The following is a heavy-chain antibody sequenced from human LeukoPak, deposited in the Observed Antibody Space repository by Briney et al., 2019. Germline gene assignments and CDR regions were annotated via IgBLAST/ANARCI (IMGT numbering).Heavy chain of an antibody. CDR3: ARDLIAARPGWFDP. Sequence: ASVKVSCKASGYTFTSYGISWVRQAPGQGLEWMGWISAYNGNTNYAQKLQGRVTLTTDTSASTAYMELRSLRSDDTAVYYCARDLIAARPGWFDPWGQGTLVIVSS. V-gene: IGHV1-18*01. CDR2: ISAYNGNT. D-gene: IGHD6-6*01. CDR1: GYTFTSYG. J-gene: IGHJ5*02.